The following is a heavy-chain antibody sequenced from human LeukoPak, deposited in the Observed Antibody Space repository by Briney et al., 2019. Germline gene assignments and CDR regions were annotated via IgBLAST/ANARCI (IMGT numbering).Heavy chain of an antibody. Sequence: GASVKVSCKASGGTFSSYAISWVRQAPGQGLEWMGGIIPIFGTANYAQKFQGRVTITADESTSTAYMELSSLRSEDTAVYYCASGRGAILFDYWGQGTLVTVSS. CDR3: ASGRGAILFDY. J-gene: IGHJ4*02. D-gene: IGHD3-10*01. V-gene: IGHV1-69*13. CDR2: IIPIFGTA. CDR1: GGTFSSYA.